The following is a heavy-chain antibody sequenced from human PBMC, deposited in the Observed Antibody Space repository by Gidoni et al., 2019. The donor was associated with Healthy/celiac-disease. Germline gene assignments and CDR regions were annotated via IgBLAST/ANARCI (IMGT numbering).Heavy chain of an antibody. D-gene: IGHD6-6*01. J-gene: IGHJ4*02. CDR1: GGTFSSYA. CDR2: IIPIFGTA. Sequence: QVQLVQSGAEVKKPGSSVKVSCKASGGTFSSYAISWVRQAPGQGLEWMGGIIPIFGTANYAQKCQGRVTITADKSTSTAYMELSSLRSEDTAVYYCARDKRRFYSSSSCFDYWGQGTLVTVSS. CDR3: ARDKRRFYSSSSCFDY. V-gene: IGHV1-69*06.